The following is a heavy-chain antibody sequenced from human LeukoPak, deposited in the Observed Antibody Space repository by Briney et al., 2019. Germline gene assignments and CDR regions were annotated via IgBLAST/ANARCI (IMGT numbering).Heavy chain of an antibody. CDR1: GDTFNNYA. CDR3: ARTAGYESSDGNPSIDFDF. D-gene: IGHD3-22*01. Sequence: SVKVSCKASGDTFNNYAINWVRQAPGQGLEWVGRIITILGLAKYAQRFQDRFTITSDKSTSTVYMEVRSLRSEDTAMYYCARTAGYESSDGNPSIDFDFWGQGTLVTVSS. CDR2: IITILGLA. J-gene: IGHJ4*02. V-gene: IGHV1-69*04.